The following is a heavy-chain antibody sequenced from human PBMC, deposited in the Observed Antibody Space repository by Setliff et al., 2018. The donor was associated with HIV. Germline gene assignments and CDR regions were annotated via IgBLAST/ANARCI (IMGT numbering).Heavy chain of an antibody. CDR1: GGSISTYY. CDR2: IYFTGSS. J-gene: IGHJ3*01. D-gene: IGHD4-17*01. V-gene: IGHV4-59*01. Sequence: SETLSLTCPVSGGSISTYYWSWIRQPPGKGLEWIGSIYFTGSSDNNPSLKSRVTLSVDTSKHQFSLKLSSVTAADTAVYYCARVQMAYAAFDVWGQGTMVTVS. CDR3: ARVQMAYAAFDV.